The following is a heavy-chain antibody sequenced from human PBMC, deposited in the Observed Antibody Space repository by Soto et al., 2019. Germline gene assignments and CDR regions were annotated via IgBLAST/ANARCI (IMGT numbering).Heavy chain of an antibody. CDR2: IYSGGST. D-gene: IGHD3-10*01. J-gene: IGHJ3*01. V-gene: IGHV3-66*01. CDR3: SSREGPVSYYCSSFYVTEF. Sequence: HPGGSLRLSCAASGFTVSSNYMSWVRQAPGKGLEWVSVIYSGGSTYYADSVKGRFTISRDNSKNTLYLQMNSLRAEDTAVYYCSSREGPVSYYCSSFYVTEFCGQGIMVTVSS. CDR1: GFTVSSNY.